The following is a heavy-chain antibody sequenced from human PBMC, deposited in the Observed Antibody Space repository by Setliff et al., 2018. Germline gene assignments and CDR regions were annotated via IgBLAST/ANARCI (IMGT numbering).Heavy chain of an antibody. CDR1: GDSISIRGHY. J-gene: IGHJ4*02. CDR2: VYYGAGT. D-gene: IGHD3-3*01. V-gene: IGHV4-39*07. Sequence: SETLSLTCSVSGDSISIRGHYLGWIRQPPGQELEWIGSVYYGAGTYYNPSLESRVTMSLDTSKNQFSLKLSSVTAADTAVYYCARRYNFWSGYFDYWGQGTLVTVSS. CDR3: ARRYNFWSGYFDY.